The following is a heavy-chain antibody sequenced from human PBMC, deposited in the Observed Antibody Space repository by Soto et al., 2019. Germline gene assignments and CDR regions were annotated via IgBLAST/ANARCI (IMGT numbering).Heavy chain of an antibody. J-gene: IGHJ4*02. Sequence: PGGSLRLSCSASGFTFSNYALHWVRQAPGKGLEYVSSIGTNGGSTFYAESVKGRFTISRDNSKNTLYLQMRSLGPEDTAVYYCVKPPAYYIDSYAYYPVWGQGTLVTVS. D-gene: IGHD3-22*01. V-gene: IGHV3-64D*06. CDR3: VKPPAYYIDSYAYYPV. CDR1: GFTFSNYA. CDR2: IGTNGGST.